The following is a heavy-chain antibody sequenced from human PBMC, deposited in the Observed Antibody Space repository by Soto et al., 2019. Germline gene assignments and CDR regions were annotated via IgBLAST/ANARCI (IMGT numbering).Heavy chain of an antibody. V-gene: IGHV4-38-2*01. CDR2: IYHSGST. Sequence: SETLSLTCAVSTYSISSGYYWGWIRQPPGKGLEWIGSIYHSGSTYYNPSLKSRVTISVDTSKNQFSLKVNSVTAADTAVYYCARQAAGSIYYYYYYGMDVWGQGTTVTVSS. D-gene: IGHD6-13*01. CDR3: ARQAAGSIYYYYYYGMDV. J-gene: IGHJ6*02. CDR1: TYSISSGYY.